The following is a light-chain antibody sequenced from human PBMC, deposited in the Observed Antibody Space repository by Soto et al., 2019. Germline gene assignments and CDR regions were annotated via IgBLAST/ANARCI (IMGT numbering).Light chain of an antibody. J-gene: IGKJ2*01. V-gene: IGKV3-15*01. CDR3: QHHNYWPS. CDR2: SAS. Sequence: IVMTQSPATLSVSPREIATLSFRASQSVATNLAWYQHTPVQAPTLLIQSASTRATGVPARFSGSGSGAEFTLTISSLQSEDFAVYYCQHHNYWPSFGQGTNLEIK. CDR1: QSVATN.